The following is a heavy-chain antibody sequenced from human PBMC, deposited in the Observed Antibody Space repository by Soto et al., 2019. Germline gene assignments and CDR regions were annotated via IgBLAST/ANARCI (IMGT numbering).Heavy chain of an antibody. Sequence: QLQLQASGPGLVKPSETLSLTCTVSVGSISSSSYYWGWIRQPPGKGLEWIGSIYYSGSTYYNPSLKSRVTISVDTSKNQFSLQLSSVTAADTAVYYCARHTPAISISDHWGQGTLVTVSS. J-gene: IGHJ4*02. V-gene: IGHV4-39*01. CDR2: IYYSGST. CDR1: VGSISSSSYY. D-gene: IGHD2-15*01. CDR3: ARHTPAISISDH.